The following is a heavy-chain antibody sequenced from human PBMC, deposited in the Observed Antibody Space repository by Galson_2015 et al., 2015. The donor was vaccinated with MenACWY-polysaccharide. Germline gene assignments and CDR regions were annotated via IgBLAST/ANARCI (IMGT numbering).Heavy chain of an antibody. Sequence: SLRLSCAASGFTFSSYAMSWVRQAPGKGLEWVSAISGSGGSTYYADSVKGRFTISRDNSKNTLYLQMNSLRAEDTVVYYCASLYSSSYFDYWGQGTLVTVSS. D-gene: IGHD6-6*01. V-gene: IGHV3-23*01. CDR1: GFTFSSYA. CDR2: ISGSGGST. CDR3: ASLYSSSYFDY. J-gene: IGHJ4*02.